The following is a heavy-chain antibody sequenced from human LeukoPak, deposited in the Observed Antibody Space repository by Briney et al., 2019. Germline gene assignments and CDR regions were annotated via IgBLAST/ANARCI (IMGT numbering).Heavy chain of an antibody. J-gene: IGHJ5*01. CDR1: GFSFSSKW. CDR3: ATMVSISGDS. Sequence: GGSLRLSCAASGFSFSSKWMSWFRQAPGKGPEWVAHMGPDGSETYYVDSAMGRFTISRDNAKNSVYLEMNSLRAEDTAVYYYATMVSISGDSWGQGTLVTVSS. CDR2: MGPDGSET. V-gene: IGHV3-7*01. D-gene: IGHD2-8*01.